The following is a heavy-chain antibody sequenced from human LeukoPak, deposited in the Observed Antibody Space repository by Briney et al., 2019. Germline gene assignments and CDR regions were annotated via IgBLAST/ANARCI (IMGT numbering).Heavy chain of an antibody. CDR2: MYTSGST. V-gene: IGHV4-4*07. CDR1: GGSVSSYY. D-gene: IGHD3-22*01. CDR3: ARDFHYYESTGYDPFDI. J-gene: IGHJ3*02. Sequence: PSETLSLTCTVSGGSVSSYYWSWIRQPAGKGLEWIGRMYTSGSTNYSPSLKSRATMSVDTSKNQFSLKLSSVTAADTAVYYCARDFHYYESTGYDPFDIWGQGTMVTVSS.